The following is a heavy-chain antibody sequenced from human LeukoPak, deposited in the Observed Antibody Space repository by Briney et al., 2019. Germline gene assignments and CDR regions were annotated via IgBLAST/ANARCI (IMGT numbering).Heavy chain of an antibody. V-gene: IGHV3-23*01. D-gene: IGHD1-26*01. CDR3: AKDSRVSGSFSGFDF. CDR1: GFTFSSYA. J-gene: IGHJ4*02. Sequence: GGSLRLSCAASGFTFSSYAMSWVRQAPGKGLEWVSAISGSGGSTYYADSVKGRFTISRDNSKNTLYLQMNSLRAEDTAVYFCAKDSRVSGSFSGFDFWGQGTLVTVSS. CDR2: ISGSGGST.